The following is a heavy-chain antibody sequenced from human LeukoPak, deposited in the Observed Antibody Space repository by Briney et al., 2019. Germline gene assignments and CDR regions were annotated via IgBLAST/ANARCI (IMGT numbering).Heavy chain of an antibody. D-gene: IGHD3-10*01. CDR1: GGSISSSSYY. Sequence: SETLSLTCTVSGGSISSSSYYWGWIRQPPGKGLEWIGSIYYSGSTYYNPSLKSRVTISVDTSKNQFSLKLSSVTAADTAVYYCARGRSRFGEFMYYFDYWGRGTLVTVSS. CDR3: ARGRSRFGEFMYYFDY. CDR2: IYYSGST. V-gene: IGHV4-39*07. J-gene: IGHJ4*02.